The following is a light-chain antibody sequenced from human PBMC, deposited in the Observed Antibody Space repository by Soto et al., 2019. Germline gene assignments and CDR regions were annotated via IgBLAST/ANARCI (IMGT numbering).Light chain of an antibody. CDR1: QTISSW. V-gene: IGKV1-5*03. CDR2: KAS. J-gene: IGKJ1*01. CDR3: QHYNSYST. Sequence: DIQMTQSPSTLSGSVGDRVTITCRASQTISSWLAWYQQKPGKAPKLLIYKASTLKSGVPSRFSGSGSGTEFTLTISSPQPDDFATYYCQHYNSYSTFGQGTKVDIK.